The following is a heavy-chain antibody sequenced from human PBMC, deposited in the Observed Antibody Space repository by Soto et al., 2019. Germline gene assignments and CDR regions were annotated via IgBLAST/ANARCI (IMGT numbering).Heavy chain of an antibody. CDR3: ASDFAAAAY. CDR2: INPLPTSGST. D-gene: IGHD6-13*01. J-gene: IGHJ4*02. Sequence: QVQLVQSGAEVKKPGASVKVSCKASGYIFTNYYIHWVRQAPGQGLEWMAIINPLPTSGSTNYAQKFQGRVTVTRDTSTSTVYLELSSLRSDDTAVYYCASDFAAAAYWGQGTLVTVSS. CDR1: GYIFTNYY. V-gene: IGHV1-46*01.